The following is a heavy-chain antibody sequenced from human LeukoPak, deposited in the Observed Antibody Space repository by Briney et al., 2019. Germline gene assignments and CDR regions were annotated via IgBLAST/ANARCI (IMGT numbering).Heavy chain of an antibody. J-gene: IGHJ4*02. CDR2: INHSGIT. CDR3: ARGLNDSWTGENY. Sequence: SETLSITCAAYDASFSGYYWSWIRQPPGKGLEWIGEINHSGITNYNPSLKSRVTISLDTSKSQFSLKVRYVTAADTAVYYCARGLNDSWTGENYWGQGTLVTVSS. V-gene: IGHV4-34*01. CDR1: DASFSGYY. D-gene: IGHD3-3*01.